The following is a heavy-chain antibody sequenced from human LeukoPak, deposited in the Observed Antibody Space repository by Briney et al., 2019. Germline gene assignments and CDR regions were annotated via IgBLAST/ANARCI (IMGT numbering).Heavy chain of an antibody. D-gene: IGHD3-9*01. CDR3: ARSLRSYDILTGYYPINWFDP. J-gene: IGHJ5*02. CDR1: GGSISSYY. V-gene: IGHV4-59*12. Sequence: SETLSLTCTVSGGSISSYYWSWIRQPPGKGLEWIGYIYYSGSTNYNPSLKSRVTISVDTSKNQFSLKLSSVTAADTAVYYCARSLRSYDILTGYYPINWFDPWGQGTLVTVSS. CDR2: IYYSGST.